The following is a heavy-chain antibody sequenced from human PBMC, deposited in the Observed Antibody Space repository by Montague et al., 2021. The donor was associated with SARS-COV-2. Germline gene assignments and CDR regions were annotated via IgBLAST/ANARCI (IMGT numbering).Heavy chain of an antibody. Sequence: SETLSLTCTVSGGSISSYYWSWIRQSPGKGLEWIGYIYYRGSTNYNLSLKSRVTISLDTSKNRFSLRVTSVTAADTAVYYCARDVRYYYDQWGQGILVTVSS. J-gene: IGHJ4*02. CDR3: ARDVRYYYDQ. CDR1: GGSISSYY. CDR2: IYYRGST. V-gene: IGHV4-59*01. D-gene: IGHD3-10*01.